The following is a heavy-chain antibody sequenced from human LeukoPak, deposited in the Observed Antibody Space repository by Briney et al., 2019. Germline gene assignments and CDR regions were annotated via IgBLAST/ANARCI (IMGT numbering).Heavy chain of an antibody. J-gene: IGHJ5*02. CDR2: IYYSGST. V-gene: IGHV4-59*01. D-gene: IGHD3-16*01. Sequence: SETLSLTCTVSGGSISHYYWSWIRQPPGKGLEWIGYIYYSGSTNYNPSLKSRVTISVDTSKDQFSLKLSPVTAADTAVYYCARAGFRGELWRWFDPWGQGTLVTVSS. CDR3: ARAGFRGELWRWFDP. CDR1: GGSISHYY.